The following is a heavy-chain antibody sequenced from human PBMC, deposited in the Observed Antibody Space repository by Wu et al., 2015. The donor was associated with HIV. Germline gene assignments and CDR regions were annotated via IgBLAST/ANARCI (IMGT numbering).Heavy chain of an antibody. D-gene: IGHD6-6*01. CDR2: IIPFFGTA. CDR3: ARDHSSHSFEYSSSY. Sequence: QVQLVQSGAELKKPGASVKVSCRVSGYQFVSYGVSWVRQAPGQGLEWMGGIIPFFGTANYAQKFQGRVTITADESTSTAYMELSSLTSEDTAVYYCARDHSSHSFEYSSSYWGQGTLVTVSS. CDR1: GYQFVSYG. J-gene: IGHJ4*02. V-gene: IGHV1-69*13.